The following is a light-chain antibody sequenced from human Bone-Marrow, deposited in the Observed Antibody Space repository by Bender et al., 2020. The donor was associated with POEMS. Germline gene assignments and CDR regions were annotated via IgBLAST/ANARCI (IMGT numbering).Light chain of an antibody. Sequence: QSALTQPRSVSGSPGQSVTISCTGTNSDVGGYNYVSWYQQRPGKAPKLMIYDVNERPSGVPDRFSGSKSGNTASLIISGLQTEDEADYYCSSYAGTHIFVVFGGGTKLTVL. CDR1: NSDVGGYNY. J-gene: IGLJ2*01. CDR3: SSYAGTHIFVV. V-gene: IGLV2-11*01. CDR2: DVN.